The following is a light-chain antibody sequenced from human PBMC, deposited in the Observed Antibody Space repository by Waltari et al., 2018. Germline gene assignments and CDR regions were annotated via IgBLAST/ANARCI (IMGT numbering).Light chain of an antibody. J-gene: IGKJ1*01. CDR3: QHYLRLPVT. V-gene: IGKV3-20*01. Sequence: SCRASQSVSRALAWYQQKPGQAPRLLIYGASTRATGIPDRFSGSGSGTDFSLTSSRLEPDDFAVYYCQHYLRLPVTFGQGTTVEI. CDR2: GAS. CDR1: QSVSRA.